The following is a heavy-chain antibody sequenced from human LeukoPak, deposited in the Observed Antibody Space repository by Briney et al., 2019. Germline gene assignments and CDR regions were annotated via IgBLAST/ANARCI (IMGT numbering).Heavy chain of an antibody. CDR3: ARRGTYYDYVWGSYHDAFDI. V-gene: IGHV1-2*02. J-gene: IGHJ3*02. Sequence: ASVKVSCKASGYTFTGYYMHWVRQAPGQGLEWMGWINPNSGGTNYAQKFQGRVTMTRDTSISTAYMELSRLRSDDTAVYYCARRGTYYDYVWGSYHDAFDIWGQGTMVTVSS. D-gene: IGHD3-16*02. CDR1: GYTFTGYY. CDR2: INPNSGGT.